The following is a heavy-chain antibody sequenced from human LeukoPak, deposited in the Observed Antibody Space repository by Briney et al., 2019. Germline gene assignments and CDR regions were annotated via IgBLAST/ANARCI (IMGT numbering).Heavy chain of an antibody. Sequence: APVKVSCKASGYTFTSYYMHWVRQAPGQGLEWMGIINPSGGSTSYAQKFQGRVTMTRDTSTSTVYMELSSLRSEDTAVYYCARDYPTGTVTKVNWFDPWGQGTLVTVSS. CDR3: ARDYPTGTVTKVNWFDP. D-gene: IGHD4-17*01. J-gene: IGHJ5*02. CDR1: GYTFTSYY. CDR2: INPSGGST. V-gene: IGHV1-46*01.